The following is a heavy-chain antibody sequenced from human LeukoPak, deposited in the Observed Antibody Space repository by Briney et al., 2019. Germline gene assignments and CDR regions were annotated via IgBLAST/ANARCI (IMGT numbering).Heavy chain of an antibody. CDR1: GFTFSSYS. D-gene: IGHD3-3*01. Sequence: PGGSLRLSCAASGFTFSSYSVNWVRQAPGKGLEWVSSISSSSSYIYYADSVKGRFTISRDNAENSLYLQMNSLRAEDTAVYYCARPPKNYDFWKIPFDYWGQGTLVTVSS. CDR2: ISSSSSYI. V-gene: IGHV3-21*01. CDR3: ARPPKNYDFWKIPFDY. J-gene: IGHJ4*02.